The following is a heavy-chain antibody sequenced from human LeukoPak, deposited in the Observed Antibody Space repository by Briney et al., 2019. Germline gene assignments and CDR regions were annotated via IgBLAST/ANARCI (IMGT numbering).Heavy chain of an antibody. D-gene: IGHD3-3*01. CDR3: ANTKTYYDFWSGYYPYYYYYMDV. J-gene: IGHJ6*03. V-gene: IGHV4-59*08. CDR2: IYYSGST. Sequence: PSETLSLTCTVSGGSMSSNYWSWIRQPPGKGLEWIGYIYYSGSTYYNPSLKSRVTISVDTSKNQFSLKLSSVTAADTAVYYCANTKTYYDFWSGYYPYYYYYMDVWGKGTTVTVSS. CDR1: GGSMSSNY.